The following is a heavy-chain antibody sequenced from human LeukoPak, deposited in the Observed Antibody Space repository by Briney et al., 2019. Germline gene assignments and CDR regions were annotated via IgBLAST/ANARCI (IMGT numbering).Heavy chain of an antibody. Sequence: SETLSLTCSASGGSITSHFWSWIRQPPGKGLEWIGYIHYSGSTNYNPSLKSRVTISPDTSKNQLFLKLNSVTAADTAVYYCARLVWLGESPGSWFDSWGQGTLVTVSS. D-gene: IGHD3-10*01. CDR3: ARLVWLGESPGSWFDS. CDR1: GGSITSHF. J-gene: IGHJ5*01. CDR2: IHYSGST. V-gene: IGHV4-59*11.